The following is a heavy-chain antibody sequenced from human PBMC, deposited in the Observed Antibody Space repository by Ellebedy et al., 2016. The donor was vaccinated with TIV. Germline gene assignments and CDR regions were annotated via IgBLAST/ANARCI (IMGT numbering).Heavy chain of an antibody. Sequence: GGFLRLSCAASGFPVSKNYMNWVRQAPGKGLEWVSVINSGGGTHYAESVKGRFTISRDNSKNTLYLQMNSLRAEDTAVYYCAREVGSSGWASGFDFWGQGTLVTVSS. V-gene: IGHV3-66*01. J-gene: IGHJ4*02. CDR2: INSGGGT. CDR3: AREVGSSGWASGFDF. CDR1: GFPVSKNY. D-gene: IGHD6-19*01.